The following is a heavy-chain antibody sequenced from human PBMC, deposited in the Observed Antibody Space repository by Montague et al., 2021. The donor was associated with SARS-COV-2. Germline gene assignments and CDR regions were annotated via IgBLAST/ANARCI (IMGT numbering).Heavy chain of an antibody. CDR3: ARDAYYFGPGRGNRGAFDP. J-gene: IGHJ5*02. CDR2: IYANGNF. V-gene: IGHV4-4*07. CDR1: GDSIGGYF. Sequence: FTPYGDSIGGYFWSWIRQPAGKGLEWIGRIYANGNFDYNPSLNSRVSMSMDTSKQEFSMSLISVTAADTAVYYCARDAYYFGPGRGNRGAFDPWGQGILVTVSS. D-gene: IGHD2/OR15-2a*01.